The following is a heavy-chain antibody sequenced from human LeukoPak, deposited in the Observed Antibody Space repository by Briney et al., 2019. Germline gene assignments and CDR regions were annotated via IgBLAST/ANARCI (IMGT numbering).Heavy chain of an antibody. CDR2: IKGAASYT. D-gene: IGHD4-17*01. CDR1: GFTYSRYW. J-gene: IGHJ4*02. V-gene: IGHV3-74*01. Sequence: GGSLRLSCAASGFTYSRYWMHWVRQVPGKGLVWVARIKGAASYTFYADSVKGRFTISRGNAKTTLYLQMNSLRAEDTAVYYCASQADSAYGDYNWGQGTLVTVSS. CDR3: ASQADSAYGDYN.